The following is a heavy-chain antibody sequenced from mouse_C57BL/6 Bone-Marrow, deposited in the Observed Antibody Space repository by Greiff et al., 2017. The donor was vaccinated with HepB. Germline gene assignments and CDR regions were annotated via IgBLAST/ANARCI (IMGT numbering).Heavy chain of an antibody. D-gene: IGHD2-4*01. CDR3: TRRVLSASYDYVFAY. V-gene: IGHV1-5*01. J-gene: IGHJ3*01. Sequence: VQLQQSGTVLARPGASVKMSCKTSGYTFTSYWMHWVKQRPGQGLEWIGAIYPGNSDTSYNQKFKGKAKLTAVTSASTAYMELSSLTNEDSAVYYCTRRVLSASYDYVFAYWGQGTLVTVSA. CDR1: GYTFTSYW. CDR2: IYPGNSDT.